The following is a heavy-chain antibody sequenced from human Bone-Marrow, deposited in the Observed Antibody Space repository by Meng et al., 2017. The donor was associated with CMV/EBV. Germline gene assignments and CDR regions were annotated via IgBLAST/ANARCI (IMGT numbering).Heavy chain of an antibody. V-gene: IGHV4-59*11. D-gene: IGHD2-2*02. CDR2: TFYSGGT. CDR1: GGSIGHHY. CDR3: STISYTPQGGFDP. Sequence: SETLSLTCTFSGGSIGHHYWSWIRQPPGKGLEWIGYTFYSGGTMYNPSLTSRVTISVDTSKTQFSLKLSSVTAADTAIYYCSTISYTPQGGFDPWGQGTLVTVSS. J-gene: IGHJ5*02.